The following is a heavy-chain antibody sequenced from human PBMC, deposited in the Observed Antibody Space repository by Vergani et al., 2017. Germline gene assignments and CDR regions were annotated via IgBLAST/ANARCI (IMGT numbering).Heavy chain of an antibody. CDR3: ARDQTVDTAMVTFDI. CDR1: GGTFSSYT. Sequence: QVQLVQSGAEVKKPGSSVKVSCKASGGTFSSYTISWVRQAPGQGLEWMGRIIPILGIANYAQKFQGRVTITADKSTSTAYRELSSLRSEDTAVYYCARDQTVDTAMVTFDIWGQGTMVTVSS. CDR2: IIPILGIA. D-gene: IGHD5-18*01. V-gene: IGHV1-69*08. J-gene: IGHJ3*02.